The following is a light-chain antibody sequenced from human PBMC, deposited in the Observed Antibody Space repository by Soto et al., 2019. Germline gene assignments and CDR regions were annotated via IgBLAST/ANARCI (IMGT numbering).Light chain of an antibody. J-gene: IGLJ2*01. CDR1: SSNIGAGYD. CDR3: QSYDSSLSASVV. Sequence: QSVLTQPPSVSGAPGQRVTISCTGSSSNIGAGYDIHWYQQLPGTAPKLLIYGNSNRPSGFPDRFSGSKSGTSASLAITGLQAEDEADYYCQSYDSSLSASVVFGGGTQLTVL. CDR2: GNS. V-gene: IGLV1-40*01.